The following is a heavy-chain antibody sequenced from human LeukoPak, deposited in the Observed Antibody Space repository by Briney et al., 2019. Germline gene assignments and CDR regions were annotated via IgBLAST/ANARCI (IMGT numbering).Heavy chain of an antibody. Sequence: PGGSLRLSCAASGFTFSSYWMSWVRQAPGKGLEWVANIKQDGSEKYYVDSAKGRFTISRDNAKNSLYLQMNSLRAEDTAVYYCARDDHDFWSGSQMGYWGQGTLVTVSS. D-gene: IGHD3-3*01. CDR1: GFTFSSYW. J-gene: IGHJ4*02. V-gene: IGHV3-7*01. CDR3: ARDDHDFWSGSQMGY. CDR2: IKQDGSEK.